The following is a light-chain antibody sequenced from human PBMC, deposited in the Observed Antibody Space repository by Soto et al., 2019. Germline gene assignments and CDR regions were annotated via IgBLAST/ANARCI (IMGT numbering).Light chain of an antibody. CDR1: QSVSSS. J-gene: IGKJ1*01. Sequence: EIVLTQSPATLSLSPGERATLSCRASQSVSSSLAWYQQQPGQAPRLLIYGASTRATGVPARFSGSGSGTEFTLTISRLQSEDFAIYYCQQYYNWRPRFGQGTKVDI. CDR3: QQYYNWRPR. CDR2: GAS. V-gene: IGKV3-15*01.